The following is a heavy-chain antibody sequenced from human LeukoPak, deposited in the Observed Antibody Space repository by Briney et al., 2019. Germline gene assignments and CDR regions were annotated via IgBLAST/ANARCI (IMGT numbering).Heavy chain of an antibody. CDR3: AKGEQLVLTYYFDY. V-gene: IGHV3-23*01. CDR2: ISGSGGST. D-gene: IGHD6-6*01. CDR1: GFTFSSYA. J-gene: IGHJ4*02. Sequence: GGSLRLSCAASGFTFSSYAMSWVRQAPGKGLEWVSAISGSGGSTYYADSVKGRFTISRDNSKNTLYLQMDSLRAEDTAVYYCAKGEQLVLTYYFDYWGRGTLVTVSS.